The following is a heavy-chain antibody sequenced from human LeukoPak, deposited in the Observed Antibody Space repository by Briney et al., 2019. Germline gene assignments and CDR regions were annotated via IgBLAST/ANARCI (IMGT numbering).Heavy chain of an antibody. CDR3: ASLSSGAGFDA. CDR1: GAYISNYY. CDR2: LHASEST. J-gene: IGHJ3*01. Sequence: PSETLSLTCTVSGAYISNYYWTWIRQTAAQGLEWIGRLHASESTIYNPSLKSRVTMSLDTSKDQMSLTLTSVTAADSAIYYCASLSSGAGFDAWGQGTVVTVSS. D-gene: IGHD3-22*01. V-gene: IGHV4-4*07.